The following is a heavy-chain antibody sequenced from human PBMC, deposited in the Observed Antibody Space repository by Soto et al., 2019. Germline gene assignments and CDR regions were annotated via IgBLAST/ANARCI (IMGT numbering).Heavy chain of an antibody. Sequence: EVQLVESGGGLVKPGGSLRLSCAASGFTFSNAWLTWVRQAPGKGLEWVGRIKRRSDGGAADYAAPVKDRFTISRDDSKTTFYLQMNSLTTEDTAVYYCTSNLALWGQGTLVTVSS. CDR3: TSNLAL. CDR2: IKRRSDGGAA. V-gene: IGHV3-15*01. CDR1: GFTFSNAW. J-gene: IGHJ4*02. D-gene: IGHD1-7*01.